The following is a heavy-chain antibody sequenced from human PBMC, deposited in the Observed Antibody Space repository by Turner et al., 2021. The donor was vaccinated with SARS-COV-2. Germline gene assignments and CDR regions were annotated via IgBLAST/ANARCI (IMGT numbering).Heavy chain of an antibody. V-gene: IGHV4-39*01. CDR1: GGSISSSPYY. Sequence: QLQLQESGPGLVKPSETLSLTCTVPGGSISSSPYYWGWIRHPPGKGLEWIGSIYYSGSTYYNPSLKSRVTISVDTSKNQFSLKLSSVTAADTAVYCARRSEGYYGSGSHWFDPWGQGTLVTVSS. J-gene: IGHJ5*02. CDR2: IYYSGST. D-gene: IGHD3-10*01. CDR3: ARRSEGYYGSGSHWFDP.